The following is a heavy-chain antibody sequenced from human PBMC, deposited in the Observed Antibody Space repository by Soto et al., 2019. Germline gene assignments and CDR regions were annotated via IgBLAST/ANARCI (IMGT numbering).Heavy chain of an antibody. CDR3: ARDCSGSSCYPWMYV. Sequence: GGSLRLSCAASGFNFNSYTINWVRQAPGKRLEWLSSISSSGYIFSTDSVRGRFTISRDNAKNSVYLQINSLRAEDTAVYFCARDCSGSSCYPWMYVWGKGSTFTVSS. D-gene: IGHD2-15*01. CDR2: ISSSGYI. V-gene: IGHV3-21*01. J-gene: IGHJ6*04. CDR1: GFNFNSYT.